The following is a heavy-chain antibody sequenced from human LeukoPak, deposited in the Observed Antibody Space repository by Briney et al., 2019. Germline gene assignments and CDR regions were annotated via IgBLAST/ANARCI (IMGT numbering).Heavy chain of an antibody. Sequence: GGSLRLSCAASGFTFSSYAMHWVRQAPGKGLEWVAVISYDGSNKYYADSVKGRFTISRDNSKNTLYLQMNSLRAEDTAVYYCARSAGAQGFDYWGQGTLVTVSS. V-gene: IGHV3-30-3*01. CDR2: ISYDGSNK. D-gene: IGHD4/OR15-4a*01. CDR1: GFTFSSYA. J-gene: IGHJ4*02. CDR3: ARSAGAQGFDY.